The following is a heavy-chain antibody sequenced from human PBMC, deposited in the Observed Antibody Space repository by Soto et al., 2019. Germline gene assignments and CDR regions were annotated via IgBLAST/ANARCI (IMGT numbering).Heavy chain of an antibody. V-gene: IGHV3-11*06. Sequence: GSLRLSCAASGFTFSDYYMSWIRQAPGKGLEWVSYISSSSSYTNYADSVKGRFTISRDNAKNSLYLQMNSLRAEDTAVYYCARTPDCTNGVCSAGFDYWGQGTLVTSPQ. CDR1: GFTFSDYY. J-gene: IGHJ4*02. CDR3: ARTPDCTNGVCSAGFDY. CDR2: ISSSSSYT. D-gene: IGHD2-8*01.